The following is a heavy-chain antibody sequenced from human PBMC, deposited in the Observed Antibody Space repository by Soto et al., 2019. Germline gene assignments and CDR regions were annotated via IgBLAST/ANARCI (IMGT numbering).Heavy chain of an antibody. CDR2: ISYDGTNK. CDR1: GFSFSISP. V-gene: IGHV3-30-3*01. D-gene: IGHD3-9*01. J-gene: IGHJ4*02. Sequence: QVQLVESGGGVVQPGRSLRLSCAASGFSFSISPMHWVRQAPGKGPEWVALISYDGTNKLYADSVKGRVTISRDNSKNTVYLKVDMLRPEDAAVFYCARDPKTSGGQDWAFNYFDSWGQGTLVTVSS. CDR3: ARDPKTSGGQDWAFNYFDS.